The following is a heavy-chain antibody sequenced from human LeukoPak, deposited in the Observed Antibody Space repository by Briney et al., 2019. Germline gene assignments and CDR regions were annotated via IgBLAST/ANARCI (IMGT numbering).Heavy chain of an antibody. CDR2: IYYSGST. CDR1: GGSISSYY. V-gene: IGHV4-59*01. J-gene: IGHJ6*03. D-gene: IGHD2-2*01. Sequence: SETLSLTCTVSGGSISSYYWSWIRQPPGKGLEWIGYIYYSGSTNYNPSLKSRVTISVDTSENQFSLKLSSVTAADTAVYYCALGSVPATSYYYYMDVWGKGTTVTVSS. CDR3: ALGSVPATSYYYYMDV.